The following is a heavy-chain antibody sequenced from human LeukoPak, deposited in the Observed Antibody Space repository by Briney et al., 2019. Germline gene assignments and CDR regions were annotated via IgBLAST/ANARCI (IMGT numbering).Heavy chain of an antibody. CDR3: ARGGAAAGTLYNY. D-gene: IGHD6-13*01. V-gene: IGHV3-21*01. Sequence: GSLRLSCAASGFTFSSYSMNWVRQAPGKGLEWVSSISSSSSYIYYADSVKGRFTISRDNAKNSLYLQMNSLRAEDTAVYYCARGGAAAGTLYNYWGQGTLVTVSS. CDR2: ISSSSSYI. J-gene: IGHJ4*02. CDR1: GFTFSSYS.